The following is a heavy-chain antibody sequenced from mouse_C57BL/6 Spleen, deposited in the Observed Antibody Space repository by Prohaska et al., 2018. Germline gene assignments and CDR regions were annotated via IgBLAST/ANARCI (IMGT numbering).Heavy chain of an antibody. D-gene: IGHD1-1*01. CDR1: GFTFSDYG. CDR2: ISSGSSTI. Sequence: EVQLVESGGGLVKPGGSLKLSCAASGFTFSDYGMHWVRQAPEKGLEWVAYISSGSSTIYYADTVKGRFTISRDNAKNTLFLQMTSLRSEDTAMYYCARGDYYGSSPPFDYWGQGTTLTVSS. V-gene: IGHV5-17*01. CDR3: ARGDYYGSSPPFDY. J-gene: IGHJ2*01.